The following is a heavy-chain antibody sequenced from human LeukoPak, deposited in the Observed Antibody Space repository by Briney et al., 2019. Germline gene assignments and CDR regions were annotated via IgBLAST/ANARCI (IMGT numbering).Heavy chain of an antibody. CDR2: ITSSSSYI. CDR1: GFTFSTYN. Sequence: GGFLRLSCAASGFTFSTYNMNWVRQAPGKGLEWVSSITSSSSYIYYADSVKGRFTISRDNAKNSLYLQMNSLRAEDTAVYYCARGGYCGGDCFFYYWGQGTLVTVSS. CDR3: ARGGYCGGDCFFYY. V-gene: IGHV3-21*01. J-gene: IGHJ4*02. D-gene: IGHD2-21*02.